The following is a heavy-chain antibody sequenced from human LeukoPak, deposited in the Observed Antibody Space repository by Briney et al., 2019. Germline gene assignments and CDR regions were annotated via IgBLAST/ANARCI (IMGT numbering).Heavy chain of an antibody. CDR1: RFTFSSYS. Sequence: GGSLRLSCAASRFTFSSYSMNWVRQAPGKGLEWVSSISSSSYIYYADSVKGRFTISRDNAKNSLSLQMNSLRAEDTAVYYCARAITNYGYIFDYWGQGTLVTVSS. V-gene: IGHV3-21*01. CDR3: ARAITNYGYIFDY. J-gene: IGHJ4*02. CDR2: ISSSSYI. D-gene: IGHD5-18*01.